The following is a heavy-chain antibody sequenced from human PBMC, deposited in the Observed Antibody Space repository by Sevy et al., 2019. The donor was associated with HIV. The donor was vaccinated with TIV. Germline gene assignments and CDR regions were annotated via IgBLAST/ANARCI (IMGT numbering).Heavy chain of an antibody. V-gene: IGHV3-30*02. J-gene: IGHJ3*02. Sequence: GGSLRLSCTASGFTFSNHAMHWVRQGPGKGPEWVAFIRNDGSHEYYADSVKGRLTISRANSKNTLYLQLNSLRPEDTAVYYCARDRKVLLVVYAIPLDAFDIWGQGTMVTVSS. CDR2: IRNDGSHE. CDR3: ARDRKVLLVVYAIPLDAFDI. D-gene: IGHD2-8*02. CDR1: GFTFSNHA.